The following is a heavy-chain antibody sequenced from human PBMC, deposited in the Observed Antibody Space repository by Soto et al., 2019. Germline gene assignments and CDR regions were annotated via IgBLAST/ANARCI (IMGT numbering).Heavy chain of an antibody. V-gene: IGHV1-18*01. CDR2: ISAYNGNI. CDR3: GRAPPGEGAAMFDL. Sequence: QVQLVQSGAEVKKPGASVKVSCKASGYTFSNYGISWVRQAPGQGLEWMGWISAYNGNIKFAQKVQGRVTMTTDTSRGKAYRERRSRGSDDTAVYYWGRAPPGEGAAMFDLWAQGPLVTVSS. J-gene: IGHJ5*02. D-gene: IGHD3-10*01. CDR1: GYTFSNYG.